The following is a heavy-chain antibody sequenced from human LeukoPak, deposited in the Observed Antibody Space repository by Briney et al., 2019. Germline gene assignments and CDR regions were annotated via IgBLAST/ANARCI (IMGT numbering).Heavy chain of an antibody. Sequence: SETLSLTCTVSGGSISSYYWNWIRQPPGKGLEWIGYIYYSGNTNYNPSLKSRVTISVDTSKDQFSLKLSSVTAADTAVYYCARWYYDSSGYRYFDYWGQGTLVTVSS. CDR3: ARWYYDSSGYRYFDY. CDR2: IYYSGNT. J-gene: IGHJ4*02. V-gene: IGHV4-59*01. CDR1: GGSISSYY. D-gene: IGHD3-22*01.